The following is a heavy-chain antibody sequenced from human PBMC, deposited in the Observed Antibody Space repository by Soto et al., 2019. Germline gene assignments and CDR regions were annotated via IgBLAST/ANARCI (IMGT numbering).Heavy chain of an antibody. CDR3: ARIQGSPGRYFYYGMDV. D-gene: IGHD2-2*01. CDR2: INAGNGNT. J-gene: IGHJ6*02. Sequence: QVQLVQSGAEVKKPGASVKVSCKASGYTFTTYAMHWVRQAPGQRLEWMGWINAGNGNTKYSQKFQGRVTITRDTSASTDYMELSSLSSEDTAVYYCARIQGSPGRYFYYGMDVWGQGTTVTVSS. CDR1: GYTFTTYA. V-gene: IGHV1-3*01.